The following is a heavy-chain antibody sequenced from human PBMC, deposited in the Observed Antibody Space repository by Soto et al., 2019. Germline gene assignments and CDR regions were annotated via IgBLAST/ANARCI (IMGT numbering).Heavy chain of an antibody. CDR1: GFILSDCA. D-gene: IGHD7-27*01. CDR2: ISSSSSVI. V-gene: IGHV3-48*01. J-gene: IGHJ6*03. Sequence: EVQLVESGGGLVQPGGSLRLSCATSGFILSDCAMNWVRQAPGKGLEWVSYISSSSSVIDYADSVKGRFTVSRDNARNALNRQMNSLRAEDTAVYDGARDLSWGSNWYYYMDVWGKGTTVTVSS. CDR3: ARDLSWGSNWYYYMDV.